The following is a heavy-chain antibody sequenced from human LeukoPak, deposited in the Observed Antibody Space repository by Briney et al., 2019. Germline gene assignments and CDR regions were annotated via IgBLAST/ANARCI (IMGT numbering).Heavy chain of an antibody. D-gene: IGHD1-1*01. CDR3: AKVEEARGGLWNHFDN. J-gene: IGHJ4*02. CDR2: ISNSGRTT. V-gene: IGHV3-23*01. Sequence: LPGGSLRLSCAASGFTFSSYWMSWVRQAPGKGLEWVSGISNSGRTTYYTDSVKGRFTISRDNSKNTLYLRMNSLRAEDTAVFYCAKVEEARGGLWNHFDNWGQGTLVTVSS. CDR1: GFTFSSYW.